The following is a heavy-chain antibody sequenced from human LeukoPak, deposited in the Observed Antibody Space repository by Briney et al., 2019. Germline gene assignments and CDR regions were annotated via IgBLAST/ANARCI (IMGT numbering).Heavy chain of an antibody. CDR1: GGSISGGGYS. CDR3: ARDRGGSDWNYHFDY. CDR2: IYYSGTT. Sequence: SQTLSLTCAVSGGSISGGGYSWSWIRQPPGKGLEWIGYIYYSGTTYYNPSLKSRVTISVDTSKNQFSLKLSSVTAADTAVYYCARDRGGSDWNYHFDYWGQGTLVTVSS. V-gene: IGHV4-30-4*07. D-gene: IGHD1-7*01. J-gene: IGHJ4*02.